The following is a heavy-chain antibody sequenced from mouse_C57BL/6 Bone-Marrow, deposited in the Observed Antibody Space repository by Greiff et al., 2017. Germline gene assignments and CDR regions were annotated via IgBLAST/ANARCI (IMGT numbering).Heavy chain of an antibody. J-gene: IGHJ2*01. CDR2: RSYDGSN. Sequence: EVQLQQSGPGLVQPSQSLSLTCSVTGYSITSGYYWNWLRQIPGNKLEWMGYRSYDGSNNYNPSLKNRISINRDTSKNQFFLKLNSVTTEDTATYYCARDNDYYGSSYVDYFDFWGQGTTLTGSS. V-gene: IGHV3-6*01. D-gene: IGHD1-1*01. CDR3: ARDNDYYGSSYVDYFDF. CDR1: GYSITSGYY.